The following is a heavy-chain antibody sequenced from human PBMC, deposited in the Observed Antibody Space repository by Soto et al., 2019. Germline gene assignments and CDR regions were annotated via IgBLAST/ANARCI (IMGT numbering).Heavy chain of an antibody. CDR3: AKYYTSAWYGADALDI. V-gene: IGHV1-3*01. CDR1: GYTFTNYA. CDR2: INVGPGNT. Sequence: QVQLVQSGAEVKKPGASVKVSCKASGYTFTNYALHWLRQAPGQRLEWMGWINVGPGNTKYSQKFQDRVTITSDTSASTAYMELSSLTSEDTAVYDCAKYYTSAWYGADALDIWGQGTVITVSS. D-gene: IGHD6-19*01. J-gene: IGHJ3*02.